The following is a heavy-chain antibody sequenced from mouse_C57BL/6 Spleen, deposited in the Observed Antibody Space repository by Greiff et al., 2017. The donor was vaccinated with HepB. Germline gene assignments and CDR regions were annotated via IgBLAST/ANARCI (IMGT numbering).Heavy chain of an antibody. J-gene: IGHJ4*01. D-gene: IGHD2-14*01. V-gene: IGHV1-4*01. CDR3: ARSIGAMDD. CDR2: ITPSSGYT. CDR1: GYTFTSYT. Sequence: QVQLKQSGAELARPGASVKMSCKASGYTFTSYTMHWVKQRPGPGLEWIGYITPSSGYTKYTQKFKAKATLTADKSSSTAYMQRSSLPSEDSAVYYCARSIGAMDDWGQGTSGTVSS.